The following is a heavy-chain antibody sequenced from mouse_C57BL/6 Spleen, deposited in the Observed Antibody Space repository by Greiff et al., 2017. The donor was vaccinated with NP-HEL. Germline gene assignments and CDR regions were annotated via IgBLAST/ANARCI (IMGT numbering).Heavy chain of an antibody. J-gene: IGHJ2*01. CDR1: GYAFSSSW. CDR2: IYPGDGDT. D-gene: IGHD4-1*01. CDR3: ARSELGRVDY. V-gene: IGHV1-82*01. Sequence: QVQLQQSGPELVKPGASVKISCKASGYAFSSSWMNWVKQRPGKGLEWIGRIYPGDGDTNYNGKFKGKATLTADKSSSTAYMQLSSLTSEDSAVYFYARSELGRVDYWGQGTTLTVSS.